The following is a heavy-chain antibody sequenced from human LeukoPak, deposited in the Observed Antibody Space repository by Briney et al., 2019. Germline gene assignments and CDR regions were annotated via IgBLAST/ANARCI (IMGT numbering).Heavy chain of an antibody. CDR3: ATQLYGSGSSVNFDY. CDR1: GFTFSISD. CDR2: IGTGDDT. J-gene: IGHJ4*02. Sequence: GGSLRLSCAASGFTFSISDMHWVRQATGKGLEWVSAIGTGDDTYYPDSVKGRFTISRDDAKNSLYLQMNSLRAEDTAVYYCATQLYGSGSSVNFDYWGQGTLVTVSS. V-gene: IGHV3-13*01. D-gene: IGHD3-10*01.